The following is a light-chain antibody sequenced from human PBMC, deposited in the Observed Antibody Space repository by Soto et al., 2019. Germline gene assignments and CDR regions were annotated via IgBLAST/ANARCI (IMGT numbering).Light chain of an antibody. CDR1: QSVSSS. CDR2: GAS. J-gene: IGKJ1*01. Sequence: EIVLTQSPATLSLSPGERATLSCRASQSVSSSLAWYQQKSGQAPRLLIYGASNRATGIPGRFSGSGSGADFTLTISSLEPEDFAVYYCQQRSNWPRTFGHGTKVEIK. V-gene: IGKV3-11*01. CDR3: QQRSNWPRT.